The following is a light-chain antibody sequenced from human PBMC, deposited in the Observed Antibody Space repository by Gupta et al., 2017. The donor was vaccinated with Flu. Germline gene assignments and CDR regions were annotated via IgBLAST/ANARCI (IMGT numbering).Light chain of an antibody. J-gene: IGLJ2*01. CDR3: QVWESSSDNPGV. CDR1: NIASNS. Sequence: SSVLTQPPSVSAAPGQTARITCGGINIASNSVDWYQQQPGQAPAVLVFDDSGRRSGGPERCSGSNSGNTATLTISRVDAGDEADYYCQVWESSSDNPGVFGGGTKLTVL. CDR2: DDS. V-gene: IGLV3-21*02.